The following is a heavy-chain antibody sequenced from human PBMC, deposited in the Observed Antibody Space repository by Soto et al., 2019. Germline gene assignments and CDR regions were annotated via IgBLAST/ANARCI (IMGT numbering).Heavy chain of an antibody. CDR2: IYYSGNT. CDR3: ARQYYFGSGSYYNRRFDF. Sequence: LSLTCTVSGSSISSSSYYWGWICHPPGKGPEWIGSIYYSGNTYYNPSLKSRVTISVDTAKNQFSLKLSSVTAADTAVYYCARQYYFGSGSYYNRRFDFWGQGTLVTVSS. J-gene: IGHJ4*02. V-gene: IGHV4-39*01. D-gene: IGHD3-10*01. CDR1: GSSISSSSYY.